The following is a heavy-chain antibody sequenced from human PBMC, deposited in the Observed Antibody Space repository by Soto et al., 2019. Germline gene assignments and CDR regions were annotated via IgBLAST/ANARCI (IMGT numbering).Heavy chain of an antibody. D-gene: IGHD2-2*01. CDR2: IIPIFATI. CDR3: GRGYCTSTTCEDYYVMDV. CDR1: GGTFREYA. V-gene: IGHV1-69*06. Sequence: QLQLVQSGAEVKKPGSAVKVSCKASGGTFREYAISWVRQAPGQGLEWLGGIIPIFATINYAQNFQGGVTITADKSTSTAYMEVSSLRAGDTAVYYCGRGYCTSTTCEDYYVMDVWGQGTTVTVTS. J-gene: IGHJ6*02.